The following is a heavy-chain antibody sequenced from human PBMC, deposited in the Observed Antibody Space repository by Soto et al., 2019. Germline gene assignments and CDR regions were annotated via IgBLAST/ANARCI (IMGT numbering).Heavy chain of an antibody. Sequence: GSLRLSCAASGFTFSSYAMSWVRQAPGKGLECVSAISGSGGSTYYADSVKGRFTISRDNSKNTLYLQMNSLRAEDTAVYYCAKVKVLLWFGELSPSWFDPWGQGTLVTVSS. CDR3: AKVKVLLWFGELSPSWFDP. D-gene: IGHD3-10*01. V-gene: IGHV3-23*01. CDR1: GFTFSSYA. CDR2: ISGSGGST. J-gene: IGHJ5*02.